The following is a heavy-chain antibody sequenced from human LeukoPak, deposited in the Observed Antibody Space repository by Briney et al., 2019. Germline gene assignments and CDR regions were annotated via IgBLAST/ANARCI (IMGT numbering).Heavy chain of an antibody. CDR2: INWNGGST. J-gene: IGHJ4*02. CDR1: GFTFDDYG. D-gene: IGHD3-10*01. V-gene: IGHV3-20*04. Sequence: GGSLRLSCAASGFTFDDYGMSWVRQAPGKGLEWVSGINWNGGSTGYADSVKGRFTLSRDNAKNSLFLQMNSLRVEDTAVYYCARAGVRGVLLPVDYWGQGTLVTVSS. CDR3: ARAGVRGVLLPVDY.